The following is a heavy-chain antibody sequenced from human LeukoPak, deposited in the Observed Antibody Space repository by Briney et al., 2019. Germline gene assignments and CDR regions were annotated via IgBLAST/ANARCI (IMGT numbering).Heavy chain of an antibody. CDR2: INPNSGGT. V-gene: IGHV1-2*02. D-gene: IGHD6-19*01. CDR3: ARVRAYSSGWNFDY. CDR1: GYTFTGYY. Sequence: ASVKVSCKTSGYTFTGYYMHWVRQAPGQGLEWMGWINPNSGGTKYAQTFQGRVTMTRDTSISTAYMELSSLRSDDTAIYYCARVRAYSSGWNFDYWGQGTLVTVSS. J-gene: IGHJ4*02.